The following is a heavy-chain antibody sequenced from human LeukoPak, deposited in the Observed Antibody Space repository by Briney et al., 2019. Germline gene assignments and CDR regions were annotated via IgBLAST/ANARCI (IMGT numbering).Heavy chain of an antibody. J-gene: IGHJ5*02. Sequence: ASVKVSCKASGYTFTGYYMHWVRQAPGQGLEWMGWINPNSGGTNYAQKFQGRVTMTRDTSISTAYMELSRLRSEDTAVYYCARGGSIVVVPAAKYNWFDPWGQGTLVTVSS. V-gene: IGHV1-2*02. D-gene: IGHD2-2*01. CDR1: GYTFTGYY. CDR2: INPNSGGT. CDR3: ARGGSIVVVPAAKYNWFDP.